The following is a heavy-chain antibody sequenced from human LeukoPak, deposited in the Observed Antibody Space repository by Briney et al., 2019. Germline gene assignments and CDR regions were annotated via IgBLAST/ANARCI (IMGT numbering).Heavy chain of an antibody. J-gene: IGHJ4*02. D-gene: IGHD3-22*01. CDR3: TTGYSSGYYGGDY. Sequence: GGSLRLSCAASGFTFSSYAMSWVRQAPGKGLEWVSTISGSGGSTYYADSVKGRFTISRDNSKNTLYLQMNSLRAEDTAVYYCTTGYSSGYYGGDYWGQGTLVTVSS. CDR2: ISGSGGST. CDR1: GFTFSSYA. V-gene: IGHV3-23*01.